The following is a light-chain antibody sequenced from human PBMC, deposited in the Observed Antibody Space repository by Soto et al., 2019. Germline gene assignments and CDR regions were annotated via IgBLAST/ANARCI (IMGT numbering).Light chain of an antibody. CDR2: DVS. CDR3: SSYTRSGVYV. J-gene: IGLJ1*01. CDR1: SSDVCGYNA. Sequence: QSVLTQPASVSGSPGQSITISCTGTSSDVCGYNAVSWYQQHPCRASKLMIYDVSNRPSGISNRFSGSKSGSTASLTISGLQAEDDADYYCSSYTRSGVYVFGAGTKVTVL. V-gene: IGLV2-14*01.